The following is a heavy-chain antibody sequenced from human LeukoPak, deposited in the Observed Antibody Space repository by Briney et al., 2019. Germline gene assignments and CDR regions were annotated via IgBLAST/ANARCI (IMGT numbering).Heavy chain of an antibody. CDR3: ARGQSPRITIFGVVRGAFDI. CDR1: GGSFSGYY. CDR2: INHSGST. J-gene: IGHJ3*02. V-gene: IGHV4-34*01. Sequence: SETLSLTCAVYGGSFSGYYWSWIRQPPGKGLEWIGEINHSGSTNYNPSLKSRVTISVDTSKNQFSLKLSSVTAADTAVYYCARGQSPRITIFGVVRGAFDIWGQGTMVTVSS. D-gene: IGHD3-3*01.